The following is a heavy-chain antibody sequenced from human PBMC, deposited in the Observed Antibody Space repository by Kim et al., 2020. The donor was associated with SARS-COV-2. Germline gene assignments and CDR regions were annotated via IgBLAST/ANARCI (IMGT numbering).Heavy chain of an antibody. CDR2: ISYDGSNK. V-gene: IGHV3-30*18. CDR1: GFTFSSYG. J-gene: IGHJ6*01. Sequence: GGSLRLSCAASGFTFSSYGMHWVRQAPGKGLEWVAVISYDGSNKYYADSVKGRFTISRDNSKNTLYLQMNSLRAEDTAGYYCSKEWGGANRGGEDYYGM. CDR3: SKEWGGANRGGEDYYGM. D-gene: IGHD1-26*01.